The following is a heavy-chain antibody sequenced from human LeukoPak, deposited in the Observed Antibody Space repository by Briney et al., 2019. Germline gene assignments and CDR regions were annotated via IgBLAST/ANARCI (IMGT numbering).Heavy chain of an antibody. D-gene: IGHD5-24*01. J-gene: IGHJ4*02. CDR2: INHSGST. CDR1: GGSFSGYY. Sequence: SETLSFTCAVYGGSFSGYYWSWIRQPPGKGLEWIGEINHSGSTNYNPSLKSRVTISVDTSKNQFSLKLSSVTAADTAVYYCARRTRWLQLGLVYWGQGTLVTVSS. V-gene: IGHV4-34*01. CDR3: ARRTRWLQLGLVY.